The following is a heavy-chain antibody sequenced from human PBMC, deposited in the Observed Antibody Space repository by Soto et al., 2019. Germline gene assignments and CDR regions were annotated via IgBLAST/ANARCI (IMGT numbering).Heavy chain of an antibody. D-gene: IGHD6-19*01. J-gene: IGHJ6*02. Sequence: SETLSLTCTVSGGSVSSGSYYWSWIRQPPGKELEWIGYIYYSGSTNYNHSLKSRVTISVDTSKNKFSLKQSSVTAADTAVFYCVRGIEGWCQGCYCYGMDVWGQGTTVTVSS. CDR2: IYYSGST. CDR3: VRGIEGWCQGCYCYGMDV. V-gene: IGHV4-61*01. CDR1: GGSVSSGSYY.